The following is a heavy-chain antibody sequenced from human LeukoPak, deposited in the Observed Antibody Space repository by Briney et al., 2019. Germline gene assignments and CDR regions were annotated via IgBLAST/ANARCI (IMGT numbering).Heavy chain of an antibody. V-gene: IGHV3-7*01. Sequence: GGSLRLSCAASGFTFSSYWMSWVRQAPGEGLEWVANIKQDGSEKYYVDSVKGRFTISRDNAKNSLYLQMDSLRAEDTAVYYCARDDCTNGVCCFDYWGQGTLVTVSS. D-gene: IGHD2-8*01. CDR2: IKQDGSEK. CDR3: ARDDCTNGVCCFDY. J-gene: IGHJ4*02. CDR1: GFTFSSYW.